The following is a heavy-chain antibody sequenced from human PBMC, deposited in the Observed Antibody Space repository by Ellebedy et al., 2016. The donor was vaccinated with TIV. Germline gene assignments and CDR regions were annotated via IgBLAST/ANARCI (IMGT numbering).Heavy chain of an antibody. D-gene: IGHD3-10*02. CDR3: AKYMPVRGDFDP. J-gene: IGHJ5*02. CDR2: SYSSGST. Sequence: SETLSLXXTVSGGSVSSWSFLWSWIRQSPGKGLEWIGYSYSSGSTNYNPSLNSRVSISVDTSKNQFSLRLSFVTAADTAVYYCAKYMPVRGDFDPWGQGTLVTVSS. V-gene: IGHV4-61*01. CDR1: GGSVSSWSFL.